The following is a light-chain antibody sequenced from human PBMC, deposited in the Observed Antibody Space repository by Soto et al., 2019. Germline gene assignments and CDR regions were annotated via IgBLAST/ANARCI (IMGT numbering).Light chain of an antibody. CDR2: DSS. V-gene: IGKV1-33*01. CDR3: QQYEKLPIT. J-gene: IGKJ5*01. CDR1: HDIGTS. Sequence: DIHLTQSPSSLSVSVGDRVAITCRSSHDIGTSLNWYHQKPGKAPMLLIYDSSDLESGVPSRFSGRGSGTDFIFNISTLQPEDIATYYCQQYEKLPITFGPGTRLDI.